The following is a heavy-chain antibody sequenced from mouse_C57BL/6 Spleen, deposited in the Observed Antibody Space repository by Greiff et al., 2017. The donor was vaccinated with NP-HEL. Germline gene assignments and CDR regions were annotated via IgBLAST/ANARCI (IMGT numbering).Heavy chain of an antibody. Sequence: EVKLMESGPGLVKPSQSLSLTCSVTGYSITSGYYWNWIRQFPGNKLEWMGYISYDGSNNYNPSLKNRISITRDTSKNQFFLKLNSVTTEDTATYYCARDFTTVVGKAWFAYWGQGTLVTVSA. D-gene: IGHD1-1*01. CDR1: GYSITSGYY. CDR2: ISYDGSN. J-gene: IGHJ3*01. CDR3: ARDFTTVVGKAWFAY. V-gene: IGHV3-6*01.